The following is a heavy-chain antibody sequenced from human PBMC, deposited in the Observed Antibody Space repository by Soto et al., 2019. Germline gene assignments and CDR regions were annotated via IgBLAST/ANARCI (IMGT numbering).Heavy chain of an antibody. V-gene: IGHV1-69*01. CDR1: GGTFSGYA. D-gene: IGHD1-20*01. J-gene: IGHJ1*01. CDR3: ARGPRSITGTTSSEDFQH. CDR2: IIPLLGIT. Sequence: QAQLMQSGAEVKKPGSSVKVSCKASGGTFSGYAINWVRQAPGQGLEWMGGIIPLLGITDYGQKFQGRITIAADESTGTAYMDLRGLRSEDTAVYYCARGPRSITGTTSSEDFQHWGQGTLVSVSS.